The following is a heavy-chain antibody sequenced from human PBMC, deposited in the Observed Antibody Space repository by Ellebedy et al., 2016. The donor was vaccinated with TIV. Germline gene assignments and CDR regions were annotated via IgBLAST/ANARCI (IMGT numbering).Heavy chain of an antibody. V-gene: IGHV3-9*01. J-gene: IGHJ6*02. Sequence: GGSLRLSXAASGFTFDDYAMHWVRQAPGKGLEWVSGISWNSGSIGYADSVKGRFTISRDNSKNTLYLQMNSLRAEDTAVYYCARVLWFGELFDTPYYYYYGMDVWGQGTTVTVSS. CDR2: ISWNSGSI. CDR3: ARVLWFGELFDTPYYYYYGMDV. D-gene: IGHD3-10*01. CDR1: GFTFDDYA.